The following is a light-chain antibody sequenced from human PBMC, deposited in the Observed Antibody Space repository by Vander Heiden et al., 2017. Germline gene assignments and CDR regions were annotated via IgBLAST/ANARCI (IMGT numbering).Light chain of an antibody. CDR2: EAS. CDR1: QSVRSIH. V-gene: IGKV3-20*01. CDR3: QHYDRSPFT. Sequence: EIVLTQSPGTLYLSPGERATLSCRASQSVRSIHLAWYQQKPGQTPRLLIYEASTRATGIPDRFSGSGSGTDFTLTISRLEPEDFAFYYCQHYDRSPFTFGPGTKVDIK. J-gene: IGKJ3*01.